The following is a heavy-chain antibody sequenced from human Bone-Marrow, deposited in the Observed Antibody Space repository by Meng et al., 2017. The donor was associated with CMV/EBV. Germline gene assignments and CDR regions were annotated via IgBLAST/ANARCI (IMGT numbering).Heavy chain of an antibody. Sequence: GESLKISCAASGFTFSSYAMHWVRQAPGKGLEWVAVISYDGSNKYYADSVKGRFTISRDNSKNTLYLQMNSLRAEDTAVYYCARDPIVVVPAAATTLGGWFDPWGQGTLVTASS. D-gene: IGHD2-2*01. J-gene: IGHJ5*02. V-gene: IGHV3-30-3*01. CDR3: ARDPIVVVPAAATTLGGWFDP. CDR2: ISYDGSNK. CDR1: GFTFSSYA.